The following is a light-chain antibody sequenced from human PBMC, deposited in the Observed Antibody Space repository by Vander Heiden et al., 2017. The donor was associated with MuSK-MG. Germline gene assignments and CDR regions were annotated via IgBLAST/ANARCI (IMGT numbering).Light chain of an antibody. CDR3: SSYAGSNHLL. CDR1: GSDIGNYNY. Sequence: QSALTQPPSASGSPGQSVTISCTGTGSDIGNYNYVSWYQQHPGKAPKLMIYEVNKRPSGVPDRFSGSKSGNTAFLTVSGLQAEDEVDYYCSSYAGSNHLLFGGGTKLTVL. J-gene: IGLJ2*01. CDR2: EVN. V-gene: IGLV2-8*01.